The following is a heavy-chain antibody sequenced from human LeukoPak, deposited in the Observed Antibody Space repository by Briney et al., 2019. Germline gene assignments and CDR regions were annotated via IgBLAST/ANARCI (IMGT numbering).Heavy chain of an antibody. J-gene: IGHJ5*02. CDR2: IYYSGST. V-gene: IGHV4-59*01. D-gene: IGHD3-22*01. CDR3: AREYYDGWFDP. CDR1: GGSISSYY. Sequence: SETLSLTCTVSGGSISSYYWSRIRQPPGKGLEWIGYIYYSGSTNYNPSLKSRVTISVDTSKNQFSLKLSSVTAADTAVYYCAREYYDGWFDPWGQGTLVTVSS.